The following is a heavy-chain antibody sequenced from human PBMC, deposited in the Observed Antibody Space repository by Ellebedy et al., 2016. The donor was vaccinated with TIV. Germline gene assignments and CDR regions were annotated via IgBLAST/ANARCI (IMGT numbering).Heavy chain of an antibody. V-gene: IGHV4-59*01. CDR2: IYNSGST. J-gene: IGHJ3*02. Sequence: MPSETLSLTCTVSGASISSYYWSWIRQPPGKGLEWIGYIYNSGSTNYKPSLKSRVTISVDTSKNQFSLKLTSVTAADTAVYYCARDRGVITVARRAFDIWGQGIMVAVSS. D-gene: IGHD6-19*01. CDR1: GASISSYY. CDR3: ARDRGVITVARRAFDI.